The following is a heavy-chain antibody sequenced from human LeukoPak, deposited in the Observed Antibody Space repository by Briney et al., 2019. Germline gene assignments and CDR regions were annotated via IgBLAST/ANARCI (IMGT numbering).Heavy chain of an antibody. CDR1: GFTFSDYY. CDR3: ARWGDYYGSGSYYNGSQNWFDP. V-gene: IGHV3-11*01. Sequence: PGGSLRLSCAASGFTFSDYYMSWIRQAPEKGLEWASYISSSGSTIYYADSVKGRFTISRDNAKNSLYLQMNSLRAEDTAVYYCARWGDYYGSGSYYNGSQNWFDPWGQGTLVTVSS. CDR2: ISSSGSTI. J-gene: IGHJ5*02. D-gene: IGHD3-10*01.